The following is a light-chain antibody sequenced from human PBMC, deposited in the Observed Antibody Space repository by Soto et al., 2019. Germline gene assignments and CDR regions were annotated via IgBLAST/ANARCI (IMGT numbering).Light chain of an antibody. V-gene: IGKV3-20*01. CDR2: GAS. CDR3: QQYGSSTWT. CDR1: QSVSSSY. Sequence: EIGLTQSPGTLSLSPGERATLSCRASQSVSSSYLAWYQQKPGQAPRLLIYGASSRATGIPDRFSGSGSGTDFTLTISRLEPEDFAVYYCQQYGSSTWTFGQGIKVEIK. J-gene: IGKJ1*01.